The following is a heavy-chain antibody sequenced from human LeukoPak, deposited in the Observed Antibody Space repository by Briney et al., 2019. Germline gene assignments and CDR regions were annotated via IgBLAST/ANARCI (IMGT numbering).Heavy chain of an antibody. CDR2: IKQDGSEK. V-gene: IGHV3-7*01. Sequence: GGSLRLSCAASGFTFSSYWMSWVRQAPGRGLDGVANIKQDGSEKYYVDSVKGRFTISRDNAKNSLYLQMNSLSAEDTAVYYCARDLSDYYDSSGYYGDWGQGTLVTVSS. CDR1: GFTFSSYW. D-gene: IGHD3-22*01. CDR3: ARDLSDYYDSSGYYGD. J-gene: IGHJ4*02.